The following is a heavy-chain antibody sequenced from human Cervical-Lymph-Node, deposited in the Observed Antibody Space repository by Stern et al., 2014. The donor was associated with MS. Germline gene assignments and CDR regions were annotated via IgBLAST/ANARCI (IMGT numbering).Heavy chain of an antibody. CDR2: ISAYNGHT. D-gene: IGHD3-22*01. J-gene: IGHJ4*01. V-gene: IGHV1-18*01. CDR1: GYTYRTYG. Sequence: QVQLMQSGVEVKKPGASVKVSCKASGYTYRTYGISWVRQAPGQGLEWMGWISAYNGHTNYAQKFQGRVSMTTDTSTNTTYMDLRSLRSDDTAMYYCARGHYDSTGYYRFDYWGQGTLVTVSS. CDR3: ARGHYDSTGYYRFDY.